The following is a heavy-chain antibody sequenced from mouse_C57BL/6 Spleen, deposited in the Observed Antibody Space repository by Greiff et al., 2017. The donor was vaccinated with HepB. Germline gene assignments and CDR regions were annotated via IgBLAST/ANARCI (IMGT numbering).Heavy chain of an antibody. CDR2: IDPEDGET. Sequence: VQLQQSGAELVKPGASVKLSCTASGFNIKDYYMHWVKQRTEQGLEWIGRIDPEDGETKYAPKFQGKATITADTSSNTAYLQLSSLTYEDTAVDDCAEGYGSSYYAMDYWGQGTSVTVSS. CDR3: AEGYGSSYYAMDY. J-gene: IGHJ4*01. CDR1: GFNIKDYY. D-gene: IGHD1-1*01. V-gene: IGHV14-2*01.